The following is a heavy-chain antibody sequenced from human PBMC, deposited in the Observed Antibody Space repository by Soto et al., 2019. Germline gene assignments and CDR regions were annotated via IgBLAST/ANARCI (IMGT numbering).Heavy chain of an antibody. CDR3: ARDRGSSSHLDY. J-gene: IGHJ4*02. Sequence: QVQLVESGGGVVQPGRSLRLSCAASGFTFSSYGMHWVRQAPGKGLEWVAVIWYDGSNKYYADSVKGRFTISRDNSKNTLYLQMNSLRAEDTAVYYCARDRGSSSHLDYWGQGTLVTVSS. V-gene: IGHV3-33*01. CDR1: GFTFSSYG. CDR2: IWYDGSNK. D-gene: IGHD6-6*01.